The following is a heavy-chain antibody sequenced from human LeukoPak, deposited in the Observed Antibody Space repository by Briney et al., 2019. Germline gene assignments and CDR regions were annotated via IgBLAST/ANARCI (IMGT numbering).Heavy chain of an antibody. CDR3: AKSSHLGVTVTADY. Sequence: GGSLRLSCAASGFTFSSYGMDWVRQAPGKGLEWVAVIWYDGSNKYYADCVKGRFTIARDNSKNTLYLQMNSLRAEDTAVYYCAKSSHLGVTVTADYWGQGTLVTVSS. V-gene: IGHV3-33*06. CDR1: GFTFSSYG. J-gene: IGHJ4*02. D-gene: IGHD2-21*02. CDR2: IWYDGSNK.